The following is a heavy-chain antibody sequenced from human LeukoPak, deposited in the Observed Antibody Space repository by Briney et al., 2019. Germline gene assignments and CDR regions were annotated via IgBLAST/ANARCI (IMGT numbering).Heavy chain of an antibody. CDR3: ARDGHIVVVTARNGMDV. CDR2: ISSSSSTI. J-gene: IGHJ6*02. D-gene: IGHD2-21*02. Sequence: PGGSLRLSCAASGFTFSSYSMNWVRQAPGKGLEWVSYISSSSSTIYYADSVKGRFTISRDNAKNSLYLQMYSLRAEDTAVYYCARDGHIVVVTARNGMDVWGQGTTVTVSS. V-gene: IGHV3-48*01. CDR1: GFTFSSYS.